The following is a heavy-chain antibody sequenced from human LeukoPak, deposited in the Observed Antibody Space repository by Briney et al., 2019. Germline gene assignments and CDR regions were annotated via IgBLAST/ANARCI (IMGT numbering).Heavy chain of an antibody. CDR3: ARDSGLAYPGYCSGGSCYLASYAFDY. CDR2: IYSGGST. CDR1: VFTVSSNY. D-gene: IGHD2-15*01. Sequence: PGGSLRLSCAASVFTVSSNYMSWVRQAPGKGLEWVSVIYSGGSTYYADSVKGRFTISRDNSKNTLYLQMNSLRAEDTAVYYCARDSGLAYPGYCSGGSCYLASYAFDYWGQGTLVTVSS. V-gene: IGHV3-66*01. J-gene: IGHJ4*02.